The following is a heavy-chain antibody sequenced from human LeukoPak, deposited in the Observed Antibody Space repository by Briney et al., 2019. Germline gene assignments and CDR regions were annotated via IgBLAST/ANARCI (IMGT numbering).Heavy chain of an antibody. J-gene: IGHJ4*02. V-gene: IGHV3-30*03. CDR1: EFIFSSYG. D-gene: IGHD6-19*01. CDR3: ARAQYSSGD. Sequence: GRSLRLSCAASEFIFSSYGMHWVRQAPGKGLEWVAVISYDGSKKYYADSVKGRFTISRDNSKNTLYLQMNSLRAEDTAVYYCARAQYSSGDWGPGTLVTVSS. CDR2: ISYDGSKK.